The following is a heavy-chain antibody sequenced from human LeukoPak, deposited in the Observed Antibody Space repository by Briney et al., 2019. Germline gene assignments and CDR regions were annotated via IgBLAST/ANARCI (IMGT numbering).Heavy chain of an antibody. J-gene: IGHJ4*02. V-gene: IGHV1-18*01. CDR3: ARGRVATIIDY. Sequence: ASVKVSCKASGYTFSNSGISWVRQAPGQGLEWMGWISAYNGNTKYAQKVQGRLTLTTETSTSTAYMGLRSPISDDTAVYYCARGRVATIIDYWGQGTLVTVSS. D-gene: IGHD5-12*01. CDR2: ISAYNGNT. CDR1: GYTFSNSG.